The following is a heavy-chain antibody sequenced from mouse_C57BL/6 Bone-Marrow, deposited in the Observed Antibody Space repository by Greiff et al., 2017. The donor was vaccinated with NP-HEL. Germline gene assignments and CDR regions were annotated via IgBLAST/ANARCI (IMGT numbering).Heavy chain of an antibody. CDR1: GYTFTSYG. CDR2: IYPRSGNT. CDR3: AREGGYDGYPYFDN. Sequence: QVQLQQSGAELARPGASVKLSCKASGYTFTSYGISWVKQRTGQGLEWIGEIYPRSGNTYYNEKFKGKATLTADKSSSTAYMELRSLTSEDSAVYFCAREGGYDGYPYFDNWGQGTTLTVSS. D-gene: IGHD2-3*01. J-gene: IGHJ2*01. V-gene: IGHV1-81*01.